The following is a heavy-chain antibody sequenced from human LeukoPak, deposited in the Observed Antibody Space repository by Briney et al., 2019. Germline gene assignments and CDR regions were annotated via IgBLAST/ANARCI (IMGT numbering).Heavy chain of an antibody. CDR1: GFTFSSCG. CDR3: ARGTGVSSSWHNWFDP. J-gene: IGHJ5*02. V-gene: IGHV3-23*01. D-gene: IGHD6-13*01. Sequence: QPGGSLRLSCAASGFTFSSCGMSWVRQAPGKGLEWVSAISSGGDHTYYADSVKGRFTISRDSSKNTLSLQMNSLRAEDTAVYYCARGTGVSSSWHNWFDPWGQGTLVTVSS. CDR2: ISSGGDHT.